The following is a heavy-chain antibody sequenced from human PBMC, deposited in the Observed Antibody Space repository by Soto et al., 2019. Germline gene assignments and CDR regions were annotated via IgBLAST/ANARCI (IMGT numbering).Heavy chain of an antibody. CDR3: AHAYSSGWYENDY. V-gene: IGHV3-30*03. J-gene: IGHJ4*02. CDR1: GFTFSSYG. Sequence: QVQLVESGGGVVQPGRSLRLSCAASGFTFSSYGMHWVRQAPGKGLEWVAVISYDGSNKYYADSVKGRFTISRDNSKNTLYLQMSSLGAEDTAVYYCAHAYSSGWYENDYWGQGTLVTVSS. CDR2: ISYDGSNK. D-gene: IGHD6-19*01.